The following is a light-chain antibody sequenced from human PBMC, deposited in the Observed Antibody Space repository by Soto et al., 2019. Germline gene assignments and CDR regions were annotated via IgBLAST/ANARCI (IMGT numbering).Light chain of an antibody. V-gene: IGKV1-5*03. CDR2: KAS. Sequence: DIQMTQSPSTLSASVGDRIIITCRASESISSWLAWYQQKPGKAPKLLIYKASTLESGVPSSCSASGSGTEFTLTISSLQPDDSATYFCHQYRASHTFGGGTKVEIK. CDR1: ESISSW. CDR3: HQYRASHT. J-gene: IGKJ4*01.